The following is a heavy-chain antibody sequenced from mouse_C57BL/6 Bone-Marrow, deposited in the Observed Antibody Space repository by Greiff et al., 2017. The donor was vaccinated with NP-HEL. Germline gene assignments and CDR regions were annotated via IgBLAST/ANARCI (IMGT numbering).Heavy chain of an antibody. V-gene: IGHV6-3*01. CDR1: GFTFSNYW. CDR3: TDLDGRSSWVAY. CDR2: IRLKSDNYAT. J-gene: IGHJ3*01. Sequence: EVMLVESGGGLVQPGGSMKLSCVASGFTFSNYWMNWVRQSPEKGLEWVAQIRLKSDNYATHYAESVKGRFTISRDDSKSSVYLQMNNLRAEDTGIYYCTDLDGRSSWVAYWGQGTLVTVSA.